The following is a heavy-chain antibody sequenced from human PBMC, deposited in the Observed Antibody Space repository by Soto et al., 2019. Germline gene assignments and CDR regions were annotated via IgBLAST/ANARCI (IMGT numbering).Heavy chain of an antibody. J-gene: IGHJ6*02. Sequence: GGSLRLSCAASGFTFSSYGMHWVRQAPGKGLEWVAVISYDGSNKYYADSVKGRFTISRDNSKNTLYLQMNSLRAEDTAVYYCAKDRDRGITMVRGVDNLIPHYYYGMDVWGQGTTVTVSS. CDR2: ISYDGSNK. V-gene: IGHV3-30*18. D-gene: IGHD3-10*01. CDR1: GFTFSSYG. CDR3: AKDRDRGITMVRGVDNLIPHYYYGMDV.